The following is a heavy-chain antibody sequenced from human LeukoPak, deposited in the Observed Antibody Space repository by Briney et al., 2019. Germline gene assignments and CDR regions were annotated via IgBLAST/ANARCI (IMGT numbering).Heavy chain of an antibody. J-gene: IGHJ4*02. D-gene: IGHD2-15*01. Sequence: GGSLRLSCAASGFSFSSGTMNWVRQAPGKGLEWVSSITSSSSYISYADSVKGRFTISRDNAKNSVYLQMNSLRAEDTAVYYCARAQVVDYWGQGTLVTVSS. V-gene: IGHV3-21*01. CDR1: GFSFSSGT. CDR2: ITSSSSYI. CDR3: ARAQVVDY.